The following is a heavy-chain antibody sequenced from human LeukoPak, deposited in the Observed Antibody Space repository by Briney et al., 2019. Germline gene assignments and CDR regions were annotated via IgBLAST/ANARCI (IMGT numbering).Heavy chain of an antibody. CDR3: AREVRARDLYYYYGMDV. CDR1: GFTVSNNY. CDR2: IYSGGST. J-gene: IGHJ6*02. D-gene: IGHD2-2*01. V-gene: IGHV3-66*01. Sequence: HPGGFLRLSCAASGFTVSNNYMSWVRQAPGKGLEWVSVIYSGGSTYYADSVKGRFTISRDNSKDTLYLQMNNLRAEDTAVYYCAREVRARDLYYYYGMDVWGQGTTVTVSS.